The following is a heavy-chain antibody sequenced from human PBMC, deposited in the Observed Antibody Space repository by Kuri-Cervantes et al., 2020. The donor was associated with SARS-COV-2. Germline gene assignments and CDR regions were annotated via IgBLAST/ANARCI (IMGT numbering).Heavy chain of an antibody. D-gene: IGHD6-25*01. CDR3: ARISAINNAFDI. CDR1: GFTFSSYS. J-gene: IGHJ3*02. Sequence: GGSLRLSCAASGFTFSSYSMNWVRQAPGKGLEWVSSISSSSSYIYYADSVKGRFTISRDNAKNSLYPQMNSLRAEDTAVYYCARISAINNAFDIWGQGTLVTVSS. CDR2: ISSSSSYI. V-gene: IGHV3-21*01.